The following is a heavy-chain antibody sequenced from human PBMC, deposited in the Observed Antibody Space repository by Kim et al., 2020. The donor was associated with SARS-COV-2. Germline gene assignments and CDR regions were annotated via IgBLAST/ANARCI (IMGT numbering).Heavy chain of an antibody. Sequence: SETLSLTCTVSGGSISSYYWSWIRQPPGKGLEWIGYIYYSGSTNYNPSLKSRVTISVDTSKNQFSLKLSSVTAADTAGYYCARSREGGFGELLTPGYYYYCMDVWGQGTTVTVSS. J-gene: IGHJ6*02. CDR3: ARSREGGFGELLTPGYYYYCMDV. CDR2: IYYSGST. CDR1: GGSISSYY. D-gene: IGHD3-10*01. V-gene: IGHV4-59*01.